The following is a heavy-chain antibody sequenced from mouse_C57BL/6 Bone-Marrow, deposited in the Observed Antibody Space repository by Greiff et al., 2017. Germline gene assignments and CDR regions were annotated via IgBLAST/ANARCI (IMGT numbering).Heavy chain of an antibody. D-gene: IGHD2-3*01. Sequence: QVQLQQPGAELVKPGASVKMSCKASGYTFTSYWITWVKQRPGQGLEWIGDIYPGSGSTNYNEKFKSKATLTVDTSSSTAYMQLSSLTSEDSAVYYCARVEFYDGYYNYYAMDYWGQGTSVTVSS. V-gene: IGHV1-55*01. CDR2: IYPGSGST. CDR1: GYTFTSYW. J-gene: IGHJ4*01. CDR3: ARVEFYDGYYNYYAMDY.